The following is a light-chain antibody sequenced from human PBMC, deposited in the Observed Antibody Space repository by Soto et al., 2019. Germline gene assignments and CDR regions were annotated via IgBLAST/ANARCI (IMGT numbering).Light chain of an antibody. Sequence: DIQMTQSPSTLSGSVGDRVTITCRASQTISSWLAWYQQKPGKAPKLLIYDASSLESGVPSRFSGSGSETEFTLTISSLFPDDFATYYCQQYNRYWTFGQGTKVDIK. V-gene: IGKV1-5*01. J-gene: IGKJ1*01. CDR3: QQYNRYWT. CDR1: QTISSW. CDR2: DAS.